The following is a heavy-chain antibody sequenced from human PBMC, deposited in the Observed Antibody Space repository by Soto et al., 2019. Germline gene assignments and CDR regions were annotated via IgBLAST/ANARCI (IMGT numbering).Heavy chain of an antibody. J-gene: IGHJ5*02. V-gene: IGHV3-21*01. CDR1: GFTFSSYS. CDR2: ISSSSSYI. CDR3: ARSIFGAANWFDP. D-gene: IGHD3-3*02. Sequence: GGSLRLSCASSGFTFSSYSMNWVRQAPGKGLEWVSSISSSSSYIYYADSVKGRFTISRDNAKNSLYLQMNSLRAEDTAVYYCARSIFGAANWFDPWGQGTLVTVSS.